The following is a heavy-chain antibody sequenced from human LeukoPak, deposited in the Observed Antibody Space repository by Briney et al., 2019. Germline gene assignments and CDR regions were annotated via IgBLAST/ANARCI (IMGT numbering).Heavy chain of an antibody. CDR2: IYYSGST. CDR1: VGSISSSSFY. J-gene: IGHJ6*02. CDR3: ARPTVTTRDGMDV. Sequence: PSETLSLTCTVSVGSISSSSFYWGWIRQPPGKGLAWIGSIYYSGSTYYNPSLKSRVTISVDTSKNQFSLKLSSVTAADTAVYYCARPTVTTRDGMDVWGQGTTVTVSS. D-gene: IGHD4-11*01. V-gene: IGHV4-39*01.